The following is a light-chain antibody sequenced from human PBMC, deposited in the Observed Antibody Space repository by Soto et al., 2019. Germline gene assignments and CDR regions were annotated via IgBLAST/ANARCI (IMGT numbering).Light chain of an antibody. J-gene: IGLJ3*02. Sequence: QSVLTQPPSVSTAPGQKVTISCSGSSSNIGNNYVSWYQQLPGTAPKLLIYDNNKRPSGIPGRFSGSKSGTSATLGITGLQTGDEADYYCGTWDSSLSAGGVFGGGTKLTVL. V-gene: IGLV1-51*01. CDR1: SSNIGNNY. CDR2: DNN. CDR3: GTWDSSLSAGGV.